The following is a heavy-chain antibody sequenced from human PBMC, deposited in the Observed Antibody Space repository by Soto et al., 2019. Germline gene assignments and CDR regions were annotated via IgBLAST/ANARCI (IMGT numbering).Heavy chain of an antibody. V-gene: IGHV1-24*01. Sequence: ASVKVSCKVSGYTLTELSMHWVRQAPGKGLEWMGGFDPEDGETIYAQKFQGRVTMTEDTSTDTAYMELSSLRSEDTAVYYCATVFVYGDHPRYFDYSGQATLVTVSS. D-gene: IGHD4-17*01. CDR3: ATVFVYGDHPRYFDY. CDR2: FDPEDGET. J-gene: IGHJ4*02. CDR1: GYTLTELS.